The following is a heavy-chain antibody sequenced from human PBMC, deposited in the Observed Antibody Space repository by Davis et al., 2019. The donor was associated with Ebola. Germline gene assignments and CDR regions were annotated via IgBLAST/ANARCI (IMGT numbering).Heavy chain of an antibody. CDR1: GFTFSSYA. CDR2: ISGSGGST. Sequence: GESLKISCAASGFTFSSYAMSWVRQAPGKGLEWVSAISGSGGSTYYADSVKGRFTISRDNAKNSLYLQMNSLRAEDTAVYYCARDRLELLWGWFDSWGQGTLVTVSS. J-gene: IGHJ5*01. D-gene: IGHD1-7*01. CDR3: ARDRLELLWGWFDS. V-gene: IGHV3-23*01.